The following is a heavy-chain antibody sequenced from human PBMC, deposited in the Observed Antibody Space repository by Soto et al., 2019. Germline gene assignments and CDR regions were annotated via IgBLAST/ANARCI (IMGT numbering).Heavy chain of an antibody. J-gene: IGHJ6*02. CDR2: TYYRSKWYN. CDR3: ARESLVLGDWYYGMDV. CDR1: GDSVSSNSAA. V-gene: IGHV6-1*01. D-gene: IGHD2-21*02. Sequence: PSQTLSLTCASSGDSVSSNSAAWNWIRQSPSRGLEWLGRTYYRSKWYNDYAVSVKSRITINPDTSKNQFSLRLNSVTPEDTAVYYCARESLVLGDWYYGMDVWGQGTTVTVS.